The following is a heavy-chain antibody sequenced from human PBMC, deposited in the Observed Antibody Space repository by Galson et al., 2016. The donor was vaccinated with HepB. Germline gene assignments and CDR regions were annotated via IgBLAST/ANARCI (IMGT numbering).Heavy chain of an antibody. CDR1: GYTFTGYY. CDR3: ARDGPPRVHCSGGSCYSGGTGVYNWFDP. J-gene: IGHJ5*02. Sequence: SVKVSCKASGYTFTGYYMHWVRQAPGQGLEWMGWINPNSGGTNYAQKFQGRVTMTRDTSISTAYMELSRLRSDDTAVYYCARDGPPRVHCSGGSCYSGGTGVYNWFDPWGQGTLVTVSS. D-gene: IGHD2-15*01. V-gene: IGHV1-2*02. CDR2: INPNSGGT.